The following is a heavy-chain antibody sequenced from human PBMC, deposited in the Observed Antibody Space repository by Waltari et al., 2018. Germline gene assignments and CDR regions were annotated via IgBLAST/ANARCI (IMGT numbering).Heavy chain of an antibody. V-gene: IGHV4-34*01. J-gene: IGHJ5*02. CDR1: GGSFSGYS. CDR2: INHSGST. Sequence: QVQLQQWGAGLLKPSETLSLTCAVYGGSFSGYSCGWIRQPPGKGLAWIGEINHSGSTNYNPSLKSRVTISVDTSKNQFSLKLSSVTAADTAVYYCARGRRSSSGRWFDPWGQGTLVTVSS. D-gene: IGHD6-13*01. CDR3: ARGRRSSSGRWFDP.